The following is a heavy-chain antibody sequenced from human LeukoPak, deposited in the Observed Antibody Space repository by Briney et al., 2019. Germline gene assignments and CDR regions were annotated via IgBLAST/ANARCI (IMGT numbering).Heavy chain of an antibody. D-gene: IGHD5-12*01. Sequence: GGSLRLSCAASGFSFDNHAMHWVRQAPGKGLEWVSGISRNSDYIGYADSVKGRFGISRDNAKNSLYLQMNSLRGEDTALYYCGKGDMVATINQWGXGTLVTVSS. J-gene: IGHJ4*01. CDR1: GFSFDNHA. CDR2: ISRNSDYI. V-gene: IGHV3-9*01. CDR3: GKGDMVATINQ.